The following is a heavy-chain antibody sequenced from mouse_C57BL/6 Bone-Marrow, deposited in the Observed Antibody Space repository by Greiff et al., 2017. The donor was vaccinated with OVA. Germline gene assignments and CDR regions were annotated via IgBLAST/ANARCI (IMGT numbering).Heavy chain of an antibody. J-gene: IGHJ2*01. D-gene: IGHD2-5*01. CDR3: ARRNIVTTFDY. CDR1: EYEFPSHD. CDR2: INSDGGST. Sequence: EVKLMESGGGLVQPGESLKLSCESNEYEFPSHDMSWVRKTPEKRLELVAAINSDGGSTYYPDTMERRVIISRDNTKKTLYLQMSSLRSEDTALYYCARRNIVTTFDYWGQGTTLTVSS. V-gene: IGHV5-2*01.